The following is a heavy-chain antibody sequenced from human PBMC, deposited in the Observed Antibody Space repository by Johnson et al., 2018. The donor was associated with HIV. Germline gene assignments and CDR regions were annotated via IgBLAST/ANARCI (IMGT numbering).Heavy chain of an antibody. CDR3: AREMAATNAWALDI. CDR2: INWNGGST. D-gene: IGHD5-24*01. V-gene: IGHV3-20*04. Sequence: MQLVESGGGVVRPGGSLRLSCAASGFTFDDYGMSWVRQAPGKGLEWVSGINWNGGSTYYADSVKGRFTISRDNSKNTLYLQMNSLRAEDTAVYYCAREMAATNAWALDIWGQGTMVTVSS. CDR1: GFTFDDYG. J-gene: IGHJ3*02.